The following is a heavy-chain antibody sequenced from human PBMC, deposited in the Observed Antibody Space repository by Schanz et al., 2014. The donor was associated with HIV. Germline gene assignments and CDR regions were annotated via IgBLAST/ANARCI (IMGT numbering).Heavy chain of an antibody. CDR2: LVPVSTTA. D-gene: IGHD3-16*01. Sequence: QVQLVQSGAEVKRPGSSVKVSCKVTGGTFSIIAINWVRQAPGQGLHWMGGLVPVSTTAHLAKRFKGRVTITADQSTNTGYMELSRLDSEDTAVYYCATSTPYLYDPDAFDIWGQGTLVTVSP. CDR1: GGTFSIIA. J-gene: IGHJ3*02. CDR3: ATSTPYLYDPDAFDI. V-gene: IGHV1-69*01.